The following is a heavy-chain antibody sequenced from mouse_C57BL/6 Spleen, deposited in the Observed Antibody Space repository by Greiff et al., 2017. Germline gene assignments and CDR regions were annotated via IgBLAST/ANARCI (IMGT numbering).Heavy chain of an antibody. Sequence: QVTLKVSGPGILQPSQTLSLTCSFSGFSLRTFGMGVSWIRQPSGKDLEWLAHIYWDDDKHYNPSLKSQLRISKNTSNKQVFLKITTVYTVDTATDYYARINYYGSPLDYWGQGTTLTVSS. V-gene: IGHV8-6*01. CDR1: GFSLRTFGMG. CDR3: ARINYYGSPLDY. D-gene: IGHD1-1*01. J-gene: IGHJ2*01. CDR2: IYWDDDK.